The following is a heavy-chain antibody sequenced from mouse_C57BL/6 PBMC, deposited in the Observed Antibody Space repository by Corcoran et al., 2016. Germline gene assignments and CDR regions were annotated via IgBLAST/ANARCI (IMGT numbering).Heavy chain of an antibody. Sequence: QVQLKQSGAELVRPGASVKLSCKASGYTFTDYYINWVKQRPGQGLEWIARIYPGSGNTYYNEKFKGKATLTAEKSSSTAYMQLSSLTSEDSAVYFCARDGYYVFFDYWGQGTTLTVSS. CDR1: GYTFTDYY. J-gene: IGHJ2*01. CDR3: ARDGYYVFFDY. D-gene: IGHD2-3*01. CDR2: IYPGSGNT. V-gene: IGHV1-76*01.